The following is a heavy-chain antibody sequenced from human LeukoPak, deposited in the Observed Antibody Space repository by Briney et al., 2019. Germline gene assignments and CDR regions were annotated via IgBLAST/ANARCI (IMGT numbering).Heavy chain of an antibody. J-gene: IGHJ2*01. CDR1: GGSFSGYY. D-gene: IGHD3-22*01. CDR2: INHSGST. Sequence: SETLSLTCAVYGGSFSGYYWSWIRQPPGKGLEWIGEINHSGSTNYNPSLKSRVTISVDTSKNQFSLKLSSVTAADTAVYYCARSKIVVVTRGYFDLWGRGTLVTVSS. V-gene: IGHV4-34*01. CDR3: ARSKIVVVTRGYFDL.